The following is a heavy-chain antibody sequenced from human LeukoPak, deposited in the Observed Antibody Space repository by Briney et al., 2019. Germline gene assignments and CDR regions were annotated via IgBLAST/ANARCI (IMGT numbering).Heavy chain of an antibody. CDR3: AREPEPAITMVRGEVFDI. D-gene: IGHD3-10*01. CDR2: IIPGFGIA. CDR1: GGTFSSYV. Sequence: ASVKVSCKASGGTFSSYVISWVRQAPGQGLEWMGGIIPGFGIANYAQKFQGTVTVTADVSATTVYMVLNSLRSEDTAVYYCAREPEPAITMVRGEVFDIWGQGTMVLVSS. J-gene: IGHJ3*02. V-gene: IGHV1-69*13.